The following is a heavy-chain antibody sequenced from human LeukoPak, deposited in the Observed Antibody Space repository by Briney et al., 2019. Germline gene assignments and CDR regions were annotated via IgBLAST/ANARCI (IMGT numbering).Heavy chain of an antibody. V-gene: IGHV1-2*02. Sequence: ASVKVSCKASGYTFSDYYVHWVRRAPGQGLEWVGWISPYSGGTNYAQKFQGRVTMTRDTSITTAYMELSRLRSDDTAVYYCARVGSSTSWAFDPWGQGTLVTVSS. CDR1: GYTFSDYY. D-gene: IGHD2-2*01. CDR3: ARVGSSTSWAFDP. J-gene: IGHJ5*02. CDR2: ISPYSGGT.